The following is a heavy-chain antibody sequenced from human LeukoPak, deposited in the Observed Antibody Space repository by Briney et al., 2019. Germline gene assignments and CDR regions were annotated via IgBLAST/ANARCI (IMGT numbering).Heavy chain of an antibody. CDR2: IYHSGST. Sequence: PSETLSLTCTVSGYSISSGYYWGWIRQPPGKGLEWIGSIYHSGSTYYNPSLKSRVTISVDTSKNQFSLKLSSVTAADTAVYYCARGRITLHYWGQGTLVTVSS. V-gene: IGHV4-38-2*02. CDR1: GYSISSGYY. J-gene: IGHJ4*02. CDR3: ARGRITLHY. D-gene: IGHD3-10*01.